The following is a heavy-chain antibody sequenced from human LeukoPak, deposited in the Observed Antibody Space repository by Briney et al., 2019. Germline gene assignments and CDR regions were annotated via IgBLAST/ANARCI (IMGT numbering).Heavy chain of an antibody. D-gene: IGHD5-18*01. V-gene: IGHV3-30*02. J-gene: IGHJ5*01. CDR2: IRYGGSNK. Sequence: PGGSLRLSCAASGFTFSSYGMRWVRQAPGKGLEWVAFIRYGGSNKYYADSVKGRFTISRDNSKNTLYLQMNSLRAEDTAVYYCAKGGPRRYNYDPKNWFVSWGQGALVTVSS. CDR1: GFTFSSYG. CDR3: AKGGPRRYNYDPKNWFVS.